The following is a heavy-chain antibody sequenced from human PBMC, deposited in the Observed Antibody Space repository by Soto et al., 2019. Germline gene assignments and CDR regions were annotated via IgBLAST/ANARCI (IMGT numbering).Heavy chain of an antibody. CDR2: IKQDGSEK. D-gene: IGHD3-16*01. V-gene: IGHV3-7*03. J-gene: IGHJ6*02. Sequence: GGSLRLSCAASGFTFSSYWMSWVRQAPGKGLEWVANIKQDGSEKYYVDSVKGRFTISRDNAKNSLYLQMNSLRAEDTAVYYCARDGGNYYYYGMDVWGQGTTVTVSS. CDR1: GFTFSSYW. CDR3: ARDGGNYYYYGMDV.